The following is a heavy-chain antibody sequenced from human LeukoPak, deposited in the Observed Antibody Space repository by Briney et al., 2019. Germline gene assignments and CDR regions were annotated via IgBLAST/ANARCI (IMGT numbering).Heavy chain of an antibody. CDR3: ASGYVDYVFY. Sequence: ASVKVSCKASGYTFTSYGISWVRQAPGQGLEWVRWISAYNGNTNYAQKLQGRVTMTTATSTSTDYMELRSLRADDTAVYYCASGYVDYVFYWGQGTPVTVSS. CDR1: GYTFTSYG. CDR2: ISAYNGNT. J-gene: IGHJ4*02. V-gene: IGHV1-18*01. D-gene: IGHD3-16*01.